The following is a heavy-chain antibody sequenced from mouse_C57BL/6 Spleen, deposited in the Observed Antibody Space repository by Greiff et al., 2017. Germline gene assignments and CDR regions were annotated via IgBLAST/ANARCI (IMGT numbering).Heavy chain of an antibody. V-gene: IGHV2-2*01. CDR3: ARGLITTVVATEAMDY. J-gene: IGHJ4*01. CDR2: IWSGGST. CDR1: GFSLTSYG. D-gene: IGHD1-1*01. Sequence: VQLQESGPGLVQPSQSLSITCTVSGFSLTSYGVHWVRQSPGKGLEWLGVIWSGGSTDYNAAFISRLSISKDNSKSQVFFKMNSLQADDTAIYYCARGLITTVVATEAMDYWGQGTSVTVSS.